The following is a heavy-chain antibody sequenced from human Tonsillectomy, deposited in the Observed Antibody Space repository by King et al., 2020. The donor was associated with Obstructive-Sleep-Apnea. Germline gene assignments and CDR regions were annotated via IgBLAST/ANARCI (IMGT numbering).Heavy chain of an antibody. CDR3: ARGSGWRMGWFDS. CDR1: RFTFSNYW. Sequence: VQLVESGGGLVQPGGSLRLSCAASRFTFSNYWMSWARQAPGKGLEWVANIKQDGSEKYYVDSVEGRFTISRDNAKNSLYLQMNSLRAEDTAMYYCARGSGWRMGWFDSWGQGTLVTVSS. D-gene: IGHD2-8*01. J-gene: IGHJ5*01. V-gene: IGHV3-7*03. CDR2: IKQDGSEK.